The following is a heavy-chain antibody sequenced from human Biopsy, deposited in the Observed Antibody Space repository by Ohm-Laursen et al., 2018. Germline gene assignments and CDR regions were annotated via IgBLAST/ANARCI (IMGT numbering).Heavy chain of an antibody. D-gene: IGHD3-9*01. CDR3: AIDGNDFLTDYLKIDQ. CDR2: INPKSGGT. CDR1: GYTFTGYS. J-gene: IGHJ4*02. Sequence: SVKVSCKASGYTFTGYSCHWVRQAPGQRLEWMGWINPKSGGTHYLEKFRGRVTMTRDTSISTAYMEVSSLRSDDTAVYYCAIDGNDFLTDYLKIDQWGQGTLVTVSS. V-gene: IGHV1-2*02.